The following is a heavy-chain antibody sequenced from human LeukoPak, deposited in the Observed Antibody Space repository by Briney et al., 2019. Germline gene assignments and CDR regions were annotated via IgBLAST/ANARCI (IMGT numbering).Heavy chain of an antibody. Sequence: PSETLSLTCTVSGGSINSYYWSWIRQPPGKGLEWIGYIYYSGSTNYNPSLKSRVTISVDTSKNQFSLKLSSVTAADTAVYYCARDQGHGYDYWGQGTLVTVSS. CDR1: GGSINSYY. V-gene: IGHV4-59*01. CDR2: IYYSGST. J-gene: IGHJ4*02. D-gene: IGHD5-18*01. CDR3: ARDQGHGYDY.